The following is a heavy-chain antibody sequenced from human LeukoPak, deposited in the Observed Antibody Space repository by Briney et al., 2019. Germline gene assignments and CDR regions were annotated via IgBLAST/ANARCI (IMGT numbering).Heavy chain of an antibody. D-gene: IGHD7-27*01. V-gene: IGHV1-18*01. Sequence: VASVKVSCKASGYTFTSYGISWVRQAPGQGLEWMGWISAYNGNTNYAQKLQGRVTMTTDTSTSTAYMELRSLRSDDTAVYYCARSTKTNWGSDLGYWGQGTLVTVSS. J-gene: IGHJ4*02. CDR3: ARSTKTNWGSDLGY. CDR2: ISAYNGNT. CDR1: GYTFTSYG.